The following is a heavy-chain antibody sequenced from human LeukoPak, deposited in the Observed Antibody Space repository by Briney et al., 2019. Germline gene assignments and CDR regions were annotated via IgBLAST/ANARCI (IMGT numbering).Heavy chain of an antibody. CDR3: ARDDIVATMTFDY. J-gene: IGHJ4*02. CDR1: GFNFSSST. CDR2: ISSSSSYI. V-gene: IGHV3-21*01. Sequence: GGSLRLSWAASGFNFSSSTMNWVRQAPGKGLEWVSSISSSSSYIYYADSVKGRFTISRDNAKNSLYLQMNSLRAEDTAVYYCARDDIVATMTFDYWGQGTLVTVSS. D-gene: IGHD5-12*01.